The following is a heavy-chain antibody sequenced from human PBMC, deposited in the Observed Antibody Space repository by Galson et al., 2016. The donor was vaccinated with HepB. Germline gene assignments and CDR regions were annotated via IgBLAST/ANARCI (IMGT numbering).Heavy chain of an antibody. CDR2: IYHSGST. V-gene: IGHV4-4*02. CDR3: AREKPRSGDFDY. D-gene: IGHD3-10*01. Sequence: SETLSLTCAVSGASISSSYWWGWVRQPPGKGLEWIGEIYHSGSTNYNPSLKSRVTISVDKFKNQFSLKLTSVTAADTAVYYCAREKPRSGDFDYWGQGTLVTVSA. CDR1: GASISSSYW. J-gene: IGHJ4*02.